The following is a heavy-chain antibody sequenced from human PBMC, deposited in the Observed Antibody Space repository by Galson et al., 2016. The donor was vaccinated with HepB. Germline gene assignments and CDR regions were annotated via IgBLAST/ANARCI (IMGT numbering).Heavy chain of an antibody. V-gene: IGHV4-61*02. CDR1: GGSISSGTYY. Sequence: TLSLTCSLSGGSISSGTYYWSWIRQPAGKGLEWIGRMYNSETYTYNPPLKGRATISLNTSKNQISLRLKSVTAADAGVYYCARSVIRWLDLWGRGILGTASS. D-gene: IGHD2/OR15-2a*01. CDR3: ARSVIRWLDL. CDR2: MYNSETY. J-gene: IGHJ5*02.